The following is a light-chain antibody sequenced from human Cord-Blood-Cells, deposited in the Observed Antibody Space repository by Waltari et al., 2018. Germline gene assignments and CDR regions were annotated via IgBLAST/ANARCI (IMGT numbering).Light chain of an antibody. J-gene: IGKJ2*01. Sequence: LAVSLGERATINCKSSQGVLYSSNNKNYLAWYQQKPGQPPKLLIYWASTRESGVPDRFSGSGSGTDFTLTISSLQAEDVAVYYCQQYYSTPYTFGQGTKLEIK. CDR3: QQYYSTPYT. V-gene: IGKV4-1*01. CDR2: WAS. CDR1: QGVLYSSNNKNY.